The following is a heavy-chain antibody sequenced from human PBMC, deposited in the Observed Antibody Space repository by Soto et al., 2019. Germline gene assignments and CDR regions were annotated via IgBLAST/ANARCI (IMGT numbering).Heavy chain of an antibody. J-gene: IGHJ6*03. CDR1: GFTFSSHG. D-gene: IGHD3-10*01. Sequence: QGQLVESGGGVVQPGRSLRLSCAASGFTFSSHGIHWVRQAPGKGLEWVAVIWNDGSLKYYADSVKGRFTISRDNSKNTVYLPMNSLRAGDTAVYYCARETVRGYYMDVWGKGTTVTVSS. V-gene: IGHV3-33*01. CDR3: ARETVRGYYMDV. CDR2: IWNDGSLK.